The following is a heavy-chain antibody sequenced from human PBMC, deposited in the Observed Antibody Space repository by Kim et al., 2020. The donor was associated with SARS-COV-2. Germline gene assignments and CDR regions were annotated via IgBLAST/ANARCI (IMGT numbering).Heavy chain of an antibody. D-gene: IGHD3-10*01. Sequence: SETLSLTCAVYGGSFSGYYWSWIRQPPGKGLEWIGEINHSGSTNYNPSLKSRVTISVDTSKNQFSLKLSSVTAADTAVYYCARERYYGSGRGNYFDYWGQGTLVTVSS. CDR2: INHSGST. J-gene: IGHJ4*02. V-gene: IGHV4-34*01. CDR3: ARERYYGSGRGNYFDY. CDR1: GGSFSGYY.